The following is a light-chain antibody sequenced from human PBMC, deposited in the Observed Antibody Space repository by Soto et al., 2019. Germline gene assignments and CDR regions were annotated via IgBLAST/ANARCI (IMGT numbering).Light chain of an antibody. CDR2: HAS. CDR1: QNIDRW. J-gene: IGKJ1*01. CDR3: QHYNSYGT. Sequence: EIQMTQNSATLPASIGDTVTITFRASQNIDRWVAWYQQKSGKAPKILIYHASSLETGVPSRFSGSGSGTEFTLTISSVQPDDFASYYCQHYNSYGTLGQGTKVDIK. V-gene: IGKV1-5*01.